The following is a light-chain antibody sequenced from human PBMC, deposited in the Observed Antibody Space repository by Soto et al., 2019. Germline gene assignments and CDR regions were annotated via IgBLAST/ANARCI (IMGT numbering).Light chain of an antibody. Sequence: DLQLHKSPSFMSASLGERVTITGRASQGIGSYLAWYQQNPGKATRLLIYAASTLQSGVPSRFSGSGSDTEFTLTISSLQPEEFATYYCQQLNNYPLTVGGGTKVDIK. CDR2: AAS. J-gene: IGKJ4*01. CDR1: QGIGSY. CDR3: QQLNNYPLT. V-gene: IGKV1-9*01.